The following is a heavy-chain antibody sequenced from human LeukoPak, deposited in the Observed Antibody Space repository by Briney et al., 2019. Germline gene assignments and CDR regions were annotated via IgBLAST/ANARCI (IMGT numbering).Heavy chain of an antibody. D-gene: IGHD6-13*01. Sequence: ASVKVSCKASGYTFTSYVINWVRQAPGQGLEWMGWISAYNGNTNYAQKLQGRVTMTTDTSTSTAYMELRSPRSDDTAVYYCAREGYSSSWNYFDYWGQGALVTVSS. CDR2: ISAYNGNT. CDR1: GYTFTSYV. CDR3: AREGYSSSWNYFDY. J-gene: IGHJ4*02. V-gene: IGHV1-18*01.